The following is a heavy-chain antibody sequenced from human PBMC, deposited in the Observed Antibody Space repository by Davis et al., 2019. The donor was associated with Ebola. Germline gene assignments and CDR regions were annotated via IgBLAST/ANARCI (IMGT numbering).Heavy chain of an antibody. CDR1: GGSISSYY. V-gene: IGHV4-59*01. J-gene: IGHJ4*02. CDR2: IYYSGST. D-gene: IGHD3-22*01. CDR3: ARGPYYYDSSGYFIY. Sequence: MPSETLSLTCTVSGGSISSYYWSWIRQPPGKGLEWIGYIYYSGSTNYNPSLKSRVTISVDTSKNQFSLKLSSVTAADTAVYYCARGPYYYDSSGYFIYWGQGTLVTVSS.